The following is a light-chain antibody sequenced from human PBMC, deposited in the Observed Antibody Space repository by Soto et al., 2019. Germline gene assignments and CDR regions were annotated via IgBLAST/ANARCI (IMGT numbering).Light chain of an antibody. J-gene: IGKJ1*01. CDR1: QSVSSS. Sequence: IEMTHSPATLSVSPWERATLSCRASQSVSSSLAWYQQKPGQAPRLLIYGASTRATGIPARFSGSGSGTEFTLTISSLQSEDFAVYYCQQYNNWPRTFGQGTKVDIK. CDR2: GAS. CDR3: QQYNNWPRT. V-gene: IGKV3-15*01.